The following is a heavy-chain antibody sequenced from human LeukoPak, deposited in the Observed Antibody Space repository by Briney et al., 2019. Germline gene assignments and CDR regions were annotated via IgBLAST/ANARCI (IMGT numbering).Heavy chain of an antibody. D-gene: IGHD1-1*01. J-gene: IGHJ4*02. CDR3: ARTLTTGTPPHHY. Sequence: GASVKVSCKASGGTFSSYAISWVRQAPGQGLEWMGGIIPIFGTANYAQKFQGRVTITADKSTSTAYMELSSLRSEDTAVYYCARTLTTGTPPHHYWGQGTLVTVSS. CDR1: GGTFSSYA. V-gene: IGHV1-69*06. CDR2: IIPIFGTA.